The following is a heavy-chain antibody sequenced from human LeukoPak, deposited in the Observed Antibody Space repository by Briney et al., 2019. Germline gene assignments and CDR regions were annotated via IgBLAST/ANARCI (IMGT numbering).Heavy chain of an antibody. D-gene: IGHD3-22*01. CDR3: ARGLYYYDSSGYFGY. Sequence: GGSLRLSCAASGFTFSSYAMHWVRQAPGKGLEWVAVISYDGSNKYYADSVKGRFTISRDNSKNTLYLQMNSLRAEDTAVYYCARGLYYYDSSGYFGYWGQGTLVTASS. J-gene: IGHJ4*02. V-gene: IGHV3-30*04. CDR2: ISYDGSNK. CDR1: GFTFSSYA.